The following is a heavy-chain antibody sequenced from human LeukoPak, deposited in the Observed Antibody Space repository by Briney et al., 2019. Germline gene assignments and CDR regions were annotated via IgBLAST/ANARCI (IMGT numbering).Heavy chain of an antibody. J-gene: IGHJ6*03. CDR2: INPSGGST. V-gene: IGHV1-46*01. Sequence: ASVKVSCKASGYTFTSYYMHWVRQAPGQGLEWMGIINPSGGSTSYAQKFQGRVTMTRDMSTSTVYMELSSLRSEDTAVYYCARANWGYYYYYYMDVWGKGTTVTVSS. D-gene: IGHD7-27*01. CDR1: GYTFTSYY. CDR3: ARANWGYYYYYYMDV.